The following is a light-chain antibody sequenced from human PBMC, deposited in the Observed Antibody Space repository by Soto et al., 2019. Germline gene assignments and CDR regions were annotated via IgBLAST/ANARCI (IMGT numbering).Light chain of an antibody. CDR2: EVS. CDR3: SSFTDSDTWV. Sequence: QSALTQPASVSGSPGQSITISCTGSRSDIGGYNYVSWYQQYPGKAPKLIIYEVSNRPSGISNRFSASKSGNTASLTISGLQAEDETDYYCSSFTDSDTWVFGGGTKLTVL. V-gene: IGLV2-14*01. CDR1: RSDIGGYNY. J-gene: IGLJ3*02.